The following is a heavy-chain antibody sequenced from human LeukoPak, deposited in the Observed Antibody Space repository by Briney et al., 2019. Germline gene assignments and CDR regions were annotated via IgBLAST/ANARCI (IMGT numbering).Heavy chain of an antibody. D-gene: IGHD4-23*01. V-gene: IGHV4-59*01. CDR3: ARDRWISKY. CDR2: IYYSGST. Sequence: SETLSLTCTVSGGSISSYYWSWIRQPPGKGLEWIGYIYYSGSTNYNPSLKSRVTISVDTSKNQFSLKLSSVTAADTAVYYCARDRWISKYWGQGTPVTVSS. J-gene: IGHJ4*02. CDR1: GGSISSYY.